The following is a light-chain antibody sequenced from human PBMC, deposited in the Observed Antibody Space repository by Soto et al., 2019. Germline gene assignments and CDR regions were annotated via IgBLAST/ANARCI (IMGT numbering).Light chain of an antibody. V-gene: IGLV2-8*01. J-gene: IGLJ1*01. CDR2: EVS. Sequence: QSALTQPPSASGSPGQSVTISCTGTSSDVGKYDYVSWFQHHPGKAPKLIIYEVSKRPSGVPDRFSGSKSGSTASLTVSGLQTEDEADYYCCSYAGSYIDVFGTGTKVTVL. CDR1: SSDVGKYDY. CDR3: CSYAGSYIDV.